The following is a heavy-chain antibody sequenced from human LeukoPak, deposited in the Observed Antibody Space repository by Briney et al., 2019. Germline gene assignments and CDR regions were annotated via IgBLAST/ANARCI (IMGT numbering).Heavy chain of an antibody. J-gene: IGHJ4*02. CDR1: GGSFSGYY. D-gene: IGHD1-1*01. Sequence: SETLSLTCAVYGGSFSGYYWSWIRQPPGKGLEWIGEINHSGSTNYNPSLKSRVTISVDTSKNQFSLKLSSVTAADTAVYYCASRGPNEFDYWGQGTLVTVSS. CDR3: ASRGPNEFDY. V-gene: IGHV4-34*01. CDR2: INHSGST.